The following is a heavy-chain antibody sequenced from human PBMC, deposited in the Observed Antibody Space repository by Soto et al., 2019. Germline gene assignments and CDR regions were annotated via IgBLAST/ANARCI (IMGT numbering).Heavy chain of an antibody. Sequence: QVQLVESGGGVVQPGRSLRLSCAASGFTFSSYAMHWVRQAPGKGLEWVAVISYDGSNKYYADSVKGRLTISRDNSKNTLYLQMNSLRAEDTAVYYCARPNRHYYYDGMDVWGQGTTVTVSS. CDR3: ARPNRHYYYDGMDV. CDR1: GFTFSSYA. J-gene: IGHJ6*02. D-gene: IGHD7-27*01. V-gene: IGHV3-30-3*01. CDR2: ISYDGSNK.